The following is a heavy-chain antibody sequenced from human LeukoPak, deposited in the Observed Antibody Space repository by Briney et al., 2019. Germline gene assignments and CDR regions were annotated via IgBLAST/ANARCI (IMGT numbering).Heavy chain of an antibody. CDR3: ARERASGSWFHDAFDI. D-gene: IGHD1-26*01. J-gene: IGHJ3*02. V-gene: IGHV1-8*03. CDR2: MNPNSGNT. CDR1: GGTFSSYA. Sequence: GSSVKVSCKASGGTFSSYAISWARQATGQGLEWMGWMNPNSGNTGYAQKFQGGVTITRNTSISTAYMELSSLRSEDTAVYYCARERASGSWFHDAFDIWGQGTMVTVSS.